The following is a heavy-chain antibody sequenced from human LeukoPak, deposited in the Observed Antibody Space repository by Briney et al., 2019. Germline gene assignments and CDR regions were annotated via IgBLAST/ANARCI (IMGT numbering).Heavy chain of an antibody. CDR3: AREGLGVVSRDAFDI. J-gene: IGHJ3*02. Sequence: GGSLRLSCAASGFTVSRNYMGWVRQAPGKGLEWVSVIYSGGSTYYADSVKGRFTISRDNSKNTLYLQMNSLRAEDTAVYYCAREGLGVVSRDAFDIWGQGTMVTVSS. CDR1: GFTVSRNY. V-gene: IGHV3-66*01. CDR2: IYSGGST. D-gene: IGHD3-3*01.